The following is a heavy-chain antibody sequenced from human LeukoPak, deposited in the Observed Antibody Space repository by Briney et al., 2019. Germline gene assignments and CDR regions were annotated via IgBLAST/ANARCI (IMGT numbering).Heavy chain of an antibody. CDR2: ISGSGGST. CDR3: AKRWSPYYYDSSGYYPVDY. CDR1: GFTFSSYA. D-gene: IGHD3-22*01. J-gene: IGHJ4*02. Sequence: GGSLRLSCAASGFTFSSYAMSWVRQAPGKGLEWVSAISGSGGSTYYADSVKGRFTISRDNSKNTLYLQMNSLRAEDTAVYCCAKRWSPYYYDSSGYYPVDYWGQGTLVTVSS. V-gene: IGHV3-23*01.